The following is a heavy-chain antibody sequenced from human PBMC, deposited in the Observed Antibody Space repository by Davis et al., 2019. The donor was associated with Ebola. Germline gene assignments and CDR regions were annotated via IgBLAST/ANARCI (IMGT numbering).Heavy chain of an antibody. Sequence: GESLKISCAASGFTFSSYGMHWVRQAPGKGLEWVAVISYDGSNKYYADSVKGRFTISRDNSKNTLYLQMNSLRAEDTAVYYCAKGGWFDPWGQGTLVTVSS. V-gene: IGHV3-30*18. CDR1: GFTFSSYG. CDR3: AKGGWFDP. CDR2: ISYDGSNK. J-gene: IGHJ5*02.